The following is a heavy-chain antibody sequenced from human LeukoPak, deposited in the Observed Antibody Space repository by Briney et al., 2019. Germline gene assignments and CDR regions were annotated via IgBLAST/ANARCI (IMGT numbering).Heavy chain of an antibody. V-gene: IGHV3-30-3*01. Sequence: GGSLRLSCAASGFTFSSYAMHWVRQAPGKGLEWVAVISYDGSNKYYADSVKSRFTVSRDNSKNTLYLQMNSLRAEDTAVYYCTRDAITIFGVVIVSDAGPIWGQGTMVTVSS. CDR2: ISYDGSNK. D-gene: IGHD3-3*01. CDR1: GFTFSSYA. CDR3: TRDAITIFGVVIVSDAGPI. J-gene: IGHJ3*02.